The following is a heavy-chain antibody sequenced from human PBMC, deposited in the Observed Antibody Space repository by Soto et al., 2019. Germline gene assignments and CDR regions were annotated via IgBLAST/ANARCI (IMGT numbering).Heavy chain of an antibody. V-gene: IGHV3-21*01. CDR3: ARVQLERPNYYYYGMDV. J-gene: IGHJ6*02. CDR1: GFTFSSYS. Sequence: EVQLVESGGGLVKPGGSLRLSCAASGFTFSSYSMNWVRQAPGKGLEWVSSISSSSSYIYYADSVKGRFTISRDNAKNSLYLQMNSLRAEDTAVYYCARVQLERPNYYYYGMDVWGQGTTVTVSS. D-gene: IGHD1-1*01. CDR2: ISSSSSYI.